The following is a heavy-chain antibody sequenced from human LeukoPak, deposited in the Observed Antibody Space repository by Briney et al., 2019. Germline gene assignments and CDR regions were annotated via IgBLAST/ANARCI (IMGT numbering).Heavy chain of an antibody. J-gene: IGHJ4*02. D-gene: IGHD2-2*01. CDR1: GFTFNSYE. Sequence: GGSLRLSCAASGFTFNSYEMSWVRQAPGKGLEWVSYISSSGSTMYYADSVRGRLTISRENAKNLLYLEVNSLRAEDTAVYYCARRYCSSTSCTLDYWGQGTLVIVSS. CDR2: ISSSGSTM. CDR3: ARRYCSSTSCTLDY. V-gene: IGHV3-48*03.